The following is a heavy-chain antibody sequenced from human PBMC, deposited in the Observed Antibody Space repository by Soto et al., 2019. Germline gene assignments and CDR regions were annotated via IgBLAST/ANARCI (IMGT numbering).Heavy chain of an antibody. Sequence: GASVKVSCKASGYTFTSYAMHWVRQAPGQRLEWMGWINAGNGKTKYSQKNQGRVTITADKSTSTAYMELSSLRSEDTAVYYFAIGRDDILTGYLPTHYYGMDVWGQGTTVTVSS. D-gene: IGHD3-9*01. J-gene: IGHJ6*02. V-gene: IGHV1-3*01. CDR3: AIGRDDILTGYLPTHYYGMDV. CDR2: INAGNGKT. CDR1: GYTFTSYA.